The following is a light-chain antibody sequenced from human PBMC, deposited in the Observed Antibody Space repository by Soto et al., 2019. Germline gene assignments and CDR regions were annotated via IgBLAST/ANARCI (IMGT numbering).Light chain of an antibody. CDR3: ETWYSNTHKV. Sequence: QPVLTQSSSASASLGSSVKLTCILSSGHSTYIIAWHQQQPGKAPRFLMTLDRSGSYNRGSGVPARFSGSSSGDDRYLTISNLQFEDEGDYYCETWYSNTHKVFGGGTQLTVL. V-gene: IGLV4-60*02. CDR2: LDRSGSY. J-gene: IGLJ3*02. CDR1: SGHSTYI.